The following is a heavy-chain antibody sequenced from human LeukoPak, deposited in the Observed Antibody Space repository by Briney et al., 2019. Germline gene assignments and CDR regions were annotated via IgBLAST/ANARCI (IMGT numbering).Heavy chain of an antibody. J-gene: IGHJ4*02. V-gene: IGHV4-39*07. CDR1: GGSMSSGVYY. CDR3: ARGRTSGGSTPAPTFDY. CDR2: MYHSGST. D-gene: IGHD1-26*01. Sequence: SETLSLTCTVSGGSMSSGVYYWGWIRQAPGKGLERIGNMYHSGSTNYNPSLKSRVTISVDKSKNQFSLKLSSVTAADTAVYYCARGRTSGGSTPAPTFDYWGQGTLVTVSS.